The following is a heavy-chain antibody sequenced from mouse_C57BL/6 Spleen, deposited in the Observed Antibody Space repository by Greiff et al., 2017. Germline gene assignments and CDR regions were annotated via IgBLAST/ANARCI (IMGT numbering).Heavy chain of an antibody. V-gene: IGHV5-4*01. CDR1: GFTFSSYA. J-gene: IGHJ2*01. CDR3: ARDGSGYSYFDY. Sequence: EVHLVESGGGLVKPGGSLKLSCAASGFTFSSYAMSWVRQTPEKRLEWVATISDGGSYTYYPDNVKGRFTISRDNAKNNLYLQMSHLKSEDTAMYYCARDGSGYSYFDYWGQGTTLTVSS. D-gene: IGHD3-2*02. CDR2: ISDGGSYT.